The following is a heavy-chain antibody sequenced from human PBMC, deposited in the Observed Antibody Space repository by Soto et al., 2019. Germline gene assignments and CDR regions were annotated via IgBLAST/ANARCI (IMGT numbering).Heavy chain of an antibody. CDR2: IYYSGST. CDR1: GGSISSSSYY. V-gene: IGHV4-39*01. J-gene: IGHJ4*02. D-gene: IGHD6-6*01. CDR3: ARQFGSSVSDY. Sequence: PSETLSLTCTVSGGSISSSSYYWGWIRQPPGKGLEWIGSIYYSGSTYYNPSLKSRVTISVDTSKNQFSLKLSSVTAADTAVYYCARQFGSSVSDYWGQGTLVTVSS.